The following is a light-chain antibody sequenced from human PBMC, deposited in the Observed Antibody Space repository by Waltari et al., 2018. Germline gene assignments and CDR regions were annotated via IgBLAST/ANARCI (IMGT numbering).Light chain of an antibody. CDR3: QAWDSNTAHYV. Sequence: SSELTQPPSVSVSPGQTASVTCSGDKLGNKYASWYQQKPGQSPVLVIYKDTKRPSGIPEGFSGSNSGNTATLTITGTQALDEADYYCQAWDSNTAHYVFGTGTKVTVL. V-gene: IGLV3-1*01. CDR1: KLGNKY. CDR2: KDT. J-gene: IGLJ1*01.